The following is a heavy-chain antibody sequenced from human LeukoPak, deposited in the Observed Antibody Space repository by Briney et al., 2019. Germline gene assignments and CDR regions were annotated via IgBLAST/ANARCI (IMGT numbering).Heavy chain of an antibody. D-gene: IGHD1-26*01. J-gene: IGHJ3*02. CDR3: ARELREHGVFDI. V-gene: IGHV3-74*01. Sequence: GGSLRLSCAASGFTFSSYWMHWVRQAPGKGLVWVSRINSDGSTTSSADSVKGRVTISRDNSKNTVYLQMNSLRAEDTAVYYCARELREHGVFDIWGQGTMVTVSS. CDR1: GFTFSSYW. CDR2: INSDGSTT.